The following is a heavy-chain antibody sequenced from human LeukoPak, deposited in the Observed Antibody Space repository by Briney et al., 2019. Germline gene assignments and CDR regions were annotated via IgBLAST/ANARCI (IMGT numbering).Heavy chain of an antibody. Sequence: SETLSLTCTVSGYSISSSYYWGWIRQPPGKGLEWIGSIYYSGSTYYNPSLKSRVTISVDTSKNQFSLKLSSVTAADTAVYYCARARYSYPLLWGYWGQGTLVTVSS. CDR3: ARARYSYPLLWGY. CDR2: IYYSGST. J-gene: IGHJ4*02. V-gene: IGHV4-38-2*02. D-gene: IGHD5-18*01. CDR1: GYSISSSYY.